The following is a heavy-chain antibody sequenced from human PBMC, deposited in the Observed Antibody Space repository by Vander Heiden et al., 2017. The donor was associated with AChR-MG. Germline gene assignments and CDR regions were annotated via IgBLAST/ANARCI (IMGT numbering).Heavy chain of an antibody. V-gene: IGHV3-48*03. CDR1: GLPLISYE. CDR2: ISSSGSTI. D-gene: IGHD5-12*01. Sequence: EVQLVESGGGVVQPGGSLRLSCAAAGLPLISYEMNWVRQGQGKGLEWVSYISSSGSTIYYADSVKGRFTISRDNAKNSLYLQMNSLRAEDTAGYYCARRVLRGHWFDPWGQGTLGTV. J-gene: IGHJ5*02. CDR3: ARRVLRGHWFDP.